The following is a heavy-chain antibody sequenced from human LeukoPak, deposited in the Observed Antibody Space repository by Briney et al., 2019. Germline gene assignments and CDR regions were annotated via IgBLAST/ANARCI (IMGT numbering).Heavy chain of an antibody. CDR1: GGSISSSSYY. CDR3: ARGYDSSGYYYYYYGMDV. V-gene: IGHV4-39*01. D-gene: IGHD3-22*01. Sequence: SETLSLTCTVSGGSISSSSYYWGWIRQPPGQGLEWIGSIYYSGSTYYNPSLKSRVTISVDTSKNQFSLKLSSVTAADTAVYYCARGYDSSGYYYYYYGMDVWGQGTTVTVSS. CDR2: IYYSGST. J-gene: IGHJ6*02.